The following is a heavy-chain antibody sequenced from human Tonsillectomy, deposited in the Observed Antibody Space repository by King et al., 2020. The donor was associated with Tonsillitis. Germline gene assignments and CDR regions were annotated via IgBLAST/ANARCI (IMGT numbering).Heavy chain of an antibody. D-gene: IGHD2-15*01. V-gene: IGHV3-30-3*01. CDR1: RFTFSSYA. Sequence: HVQLVESGGGVVQPGRSLRLSCAASRFTFSSYAMHWVRQAPGKGLEWVAVISYDGSNKYYADSVKGRFTISRDNSENTLYLQMNSLRAEDTAVYYCARDAGIVVVVAATGGFDYWGQGTLVTVSS. J-gene: IGHJ4*02. CDR2: ISYDGSNK. CDR3: ARDAGIVVVVAATGGFDY.